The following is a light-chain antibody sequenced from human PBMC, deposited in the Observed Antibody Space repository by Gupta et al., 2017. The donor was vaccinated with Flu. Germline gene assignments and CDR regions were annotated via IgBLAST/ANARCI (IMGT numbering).Light chain of an antibody. J-gene: IGLJ1*01. CDR1: SSDVDAYNY. Sequence: GQSVAISCTGTSSDVDAYNYVSRYQQHQGKALILMMYEVTTRPAGVPFCFSGSNSATTATLTISGLEAEDEYYYSCYSNAFSRVFGSGTKLTVL. CDR3: YSNAFSRV. V-gene: IGLV2-11*03. CDR2: EVT.